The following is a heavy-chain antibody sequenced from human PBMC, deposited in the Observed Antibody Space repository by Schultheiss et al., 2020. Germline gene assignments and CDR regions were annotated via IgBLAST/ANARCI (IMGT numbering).Heavy chain of an antibody. Sequence: SETLSLTCTVSGYSISSCYYWGCLRQPPGKGLEWIGNIYYSGSTNYNPPLKSRVTISVDTSKNYFFLKLSSASAAETAVYYCAKVAEEKYYDVLTGYDHRYCMDDWGQGTMVTVSS. D-gene: IGHD3-9*01. CDR2: IYYSGST. CDR1: GYSISSCYY. J-gene: IGHJ6*03. V-gene: IGHV4-38-2*02. CDR3: AKVAEEKYYDVLTGYDHRYCMDD.